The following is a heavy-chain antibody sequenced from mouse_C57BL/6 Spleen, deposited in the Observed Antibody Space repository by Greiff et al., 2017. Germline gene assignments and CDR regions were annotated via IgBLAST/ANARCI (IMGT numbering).Heavy chain of an antibody. V-gene: IGHV1-64*01. CDR2: IHPNSGST. CDR3: ARGGMGHWYFDV. CDR1: GYTFTSYW. J-gene: IGHJ1*03. Sequence: QVQLQQPGAELVKPGASVKLSCKASGYTFTSYWMHWVKQRPGQGLEWIGMIHPNSGSTNYNEKFKSKATLTVDTSSSTAYMQLSSLTSEDSAVYYCARGGMGHWYFDVWGTGTTVTVSS.